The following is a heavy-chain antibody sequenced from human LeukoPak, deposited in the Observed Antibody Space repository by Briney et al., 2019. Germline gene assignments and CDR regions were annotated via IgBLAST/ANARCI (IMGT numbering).Heavy chain of an antibody. V-gene: IGHV4-59*08. D-gene: IGHD3-10*01. J-gene: IGHJ5*02. CDR1: GGPISSYY. CDR2: IYYSGST. Sequence: SETLSLTCTVSGGPISSYYWSWIRQPPGKGLEWIGYIYYSGSTNYNPSLKSRVTISVDTSKNQFSLKLSSVTAADTAVYYCARAEGSYYERANWFDPWGQGTLVTVSS. CDR3: ARAEGSYYERANWFDP.